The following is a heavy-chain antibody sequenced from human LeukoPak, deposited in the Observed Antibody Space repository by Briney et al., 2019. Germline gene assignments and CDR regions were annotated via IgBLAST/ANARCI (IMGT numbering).Heavy chain of an antibody. J-gene: IGHJ6*02. Sequence: ASVKVSCKTSGYTFSHYYSHWVRQAPGQGLDWMAIINTSGATTRYGQKFKGRVTATRDTSTSTVYMEMSSLNSEDTAVYYCARGLESSGWYGMDVWGQGTTIIVSS. CDR2: INTSGATT. CDR3: ARGLESSGWYGMDV. CDR1: GYTFSHYY. V-gene: IGHV1-46*01. D-gene: IGHD6-19*01.